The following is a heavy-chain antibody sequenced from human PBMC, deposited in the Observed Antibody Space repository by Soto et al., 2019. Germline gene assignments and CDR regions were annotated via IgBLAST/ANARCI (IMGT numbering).Heavy chain of an antibody. Sequence: QVQLVQSGAEAKKPGASVKVSCKASGYMFTNYYLHWVRQAPGQGLEWMGMINPSGGSTSYAQNFRDIVILTRDTSTTTIYLEMNSLRFADTAVYYCAREGALFNGSWTTYFDSWGQGTLVTVSS. CDR1: GYMFTNYY. J-gene: IGHJ4*02. V-gene: IGHV1-46*01. CDR2: INPSGGST. CDR3: AREGALFNGSWTTYFDS. D-gene: IGHD6-13*01.